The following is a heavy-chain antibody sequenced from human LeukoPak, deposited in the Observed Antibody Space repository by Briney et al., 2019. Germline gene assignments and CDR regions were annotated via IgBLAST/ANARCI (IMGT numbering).Heavy chain of an antibody. D-gene: IGHD5-24*01. J-gene: IGHJ4*02. CDR3: ARDCDGYNYYFDY. Sequence: SETLSLTCTVSGGSISSYYWGWVRQPPGKGLEWIGSIYYSGSTYYNPSLKSRVTISVDTSKNQFSLKLSSVTAADTAVYYCARDCDGYNYYFDYWGQGTLVTVSS. CDR2: IYYSGST. V-gene: IGHV4-39*07. CDR1: GGSISSYY.